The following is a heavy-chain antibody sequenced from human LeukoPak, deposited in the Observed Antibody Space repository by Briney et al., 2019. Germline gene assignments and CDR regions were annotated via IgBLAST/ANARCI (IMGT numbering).Heavy chain of an antibody. J-gene: IGHJ4*02. CDR3: ARDLLDY. Sequence: GGSLRLSCAASGFTFSSYSMNWVRQAPGKGLEWVSYISRDSITTYYADSVKGRFTISRDNAKNSLYLQMNSLRDEDTAVYFCARDLLDYWGQGTLVTVSS. CDR2: ISRDSITT. CDR1: GFTFSSYS. V-gene: IGHV3-48*02.